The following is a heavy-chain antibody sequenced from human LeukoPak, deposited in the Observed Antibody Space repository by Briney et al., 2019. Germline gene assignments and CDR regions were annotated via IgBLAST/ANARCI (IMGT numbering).Heavy chain of an antibody. CDR3: AKFALYDSSGSDAFDI. CDR1: GFTFSDYY. CDR2: ISSSGSTI. Sequence: PGGSLRLSCAASGFTFSDYYMSWIRQAPGKGLEWVSYISSSGSTIYYADSVKGRFTISRDNSKNTLYLQMNSLRAEDTAVYYCAKFALYDSSGSDAFDIWGQGTMVTVSS. D-gene: IGHD3-22*01. V-gene: IGHV3-11*04. J-gene: IGHJ3*02.